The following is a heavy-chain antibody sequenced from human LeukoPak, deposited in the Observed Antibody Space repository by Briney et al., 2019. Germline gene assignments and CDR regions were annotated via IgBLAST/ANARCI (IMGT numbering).Heavy chain of an antibody. D-gene: IGHD3-10*01. Sequence: TGGSLRLSCAASGFTFSSYGMHWVRQAPGKGLEWVAFIRYDGSNKYYADSVKGRFTISRDNSKNTLYLQMNSLRAEDTAVYYCARGRRVMVRGVITRYYYYYYMDVWGKGTTVTVSS. CDR2: IRYDGSNK. V-gene: IGHV3-30*02. CDR3: ARGRRVMVRGVITRYYYYYYMDV. CDR1: GFTFSSYG. J-gene: IGHJ6*03.